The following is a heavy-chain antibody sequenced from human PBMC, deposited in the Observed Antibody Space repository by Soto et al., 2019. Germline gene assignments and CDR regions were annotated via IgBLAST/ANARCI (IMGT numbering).Heavy chain of an antibody. CDR2: ISPMFGTS. J-gene: IGHJ4*02. V-gene: IGHV1-69*01. CDR3: ARGSCSSTSCYKEYYFDL. CDR1: GGTFSGYA. Sequence: QVQLVQSGAEVKKPGSSVKVSCKASGGTFSGYAISWLRQAPGQGLEWMGEISPMFGTSNYAQKFQGRVTITADESTSKAYMELSSLRSEDTAVYYCARGSCSSTSCYKEYYFDLWGQGTLVTVSS. D-gene: IGHD2-2*02.